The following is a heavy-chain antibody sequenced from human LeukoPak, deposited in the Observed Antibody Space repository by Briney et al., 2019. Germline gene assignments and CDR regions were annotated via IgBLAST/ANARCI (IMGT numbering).Heavy chain of an antibody. D-gene: IGHD1-1*01. Sequence: ASVKVSCKASGYTFTGYYMHWVRQAPGQGPEWMGWINPNRGGTNYAQKFQGGVTMTRDISISTGYMELSRLRSDDTAVYYCARGGRWRIFDYWGQGTLVTVSS. CDR3: ARGGRWRIFDY. J-gene: IGHJ4*02. CDR1: GYTFTGYY. V-gene: IGHV1-2*02. CDR2: INPNRGGT.